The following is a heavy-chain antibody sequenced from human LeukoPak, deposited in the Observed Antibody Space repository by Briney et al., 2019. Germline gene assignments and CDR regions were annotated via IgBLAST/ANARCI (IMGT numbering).Heavy chain of an antibody. CDR2: IIPIFGTA. J-gene: IGHJ1*01. Sequence: SVKVSCKASGGTFSSYAISWVRQAPGQGLEWMGGIIPIFGTANYAQKFQGRVTITADESTSTAYMEMSSLRSEDTAVYYCARGGDSSAITGEYFQHWGQGTLVTVSS. D-gene: IGHD3-22*01. CDR1: GGTFSSYA. V-gene: IGHV1-69*13. CDR3: ARGGDSSAITGEYFQH.